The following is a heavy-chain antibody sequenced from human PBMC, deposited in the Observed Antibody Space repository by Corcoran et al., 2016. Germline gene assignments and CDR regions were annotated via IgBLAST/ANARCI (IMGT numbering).Heavy chain of an antibody. Sequence: QVQLQQWGAGLLKPSETLSLTCAVYGGSFSGYYWSWIRQPPGKGLEWIGEINHSGSTNYNPSLKSRVTISVDTSKNQFSLKLSPVTAADTAVYHCARDEQHRYGMDVWGQGTTVTVSS. D-gene: IGHD5-18*01. J-gene: IGHJ6*02. V-gene: IGHV4-34*01. CDR2: INHSGST. CDR1: GGSFSGYY. CDR3: ARDEQHRYGMDV.